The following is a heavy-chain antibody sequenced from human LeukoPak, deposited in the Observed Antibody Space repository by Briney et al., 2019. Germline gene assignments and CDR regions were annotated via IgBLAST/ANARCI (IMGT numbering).Heavy chain of an antibody. V-gene: IGHV3-30*02. CDR1: GFTFSSYG. CDR2: IRYDGSNK. CDR3: ANRLRYYYYYMDV. Sequence: GGSLRLSCAASGFTFSSYGMHWVRQAPGKGLEWVAFIRYDGSNKYYADSVKGRFTIPRDNSKNTLYLQMNSLRAEDTAVYYCANRLRYYYYYMDVWGKGTTVTVSS. J-gene: IGHJ6*03.